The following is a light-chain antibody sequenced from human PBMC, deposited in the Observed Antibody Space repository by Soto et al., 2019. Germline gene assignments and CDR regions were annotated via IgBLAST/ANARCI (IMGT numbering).Light chain of an antibody. J-gene: IGLJ1*01. CDR3: CSYAGSYTYV. CDR2: DVS. Sequence: QSALTQPRSVSGSPGQSVTISCTETSINVGGYNYVSWYQQHPGKAPKLMIYDVSKRPSGVPDRFSGSKSGNTASLTISGLQAEDEADYYCCSYAGSYTYVFGTGTKVTVL. CDR1: SINVGGYNY. V-gene: IGLV2-11*01.